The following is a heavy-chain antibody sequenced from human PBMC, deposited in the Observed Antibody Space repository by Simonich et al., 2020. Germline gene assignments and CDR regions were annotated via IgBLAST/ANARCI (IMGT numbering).Heavy chain of an antibody. V-gene: IGHV1-2*02. Sequence: QVQLVQSGAEVKKPGASVKVSCKASGYTFTGSYMHWVRQAPGQGLEWRGWINPNSGGTNYAQKFQGRVTMTRDTSISTAYMELSRLRSDDTAVYYCARDLRGSYYYYYYMDVWGKGTTVTVSS. D-gene: IGHD1-26*01. J-gene: IGHJ6*03. CDR1: GYTFTGSY. CDR2: INPNSGGT. CDR3: ARDLRGSYYYYYYMDV.